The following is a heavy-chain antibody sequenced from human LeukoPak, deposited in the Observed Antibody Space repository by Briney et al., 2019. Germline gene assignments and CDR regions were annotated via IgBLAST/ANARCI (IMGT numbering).Heavy chain of an antibody. J-gene: IGHJ4*02. D-gene: IGHD4-17*01. CDR3: ARRVVTVTTRGRHFDY. CDR2: IYYSGST. V-gene: IGHV4-39*01. CDR1: GGSISSSSYY. Sequence: SETLSLTCTVSGGSISSSSYYWGWIRQPPGKGLEWIGSIYYSGSTYYNPSLKSRVTISVDTSKNQFSLKLSSVTAADTAVYYCARRVVTVTTRGRHFDYWGQGTLVTVSS.